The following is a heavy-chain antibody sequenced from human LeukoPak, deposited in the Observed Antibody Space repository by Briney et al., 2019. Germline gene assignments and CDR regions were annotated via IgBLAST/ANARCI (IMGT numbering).Heavy chain of an antibody. CDR2: IIPIFGTA. CDR1: GGTFSSYA. V-gene: IGHV1-69*05. D-gene: IGHD2-15*01. CDR3: ARDSRYCSGGSCYKGYDY. Sequence: SVKVSCKASGGTFSSYAISWVRQASGQGLEWMGGIIPIFGTANYAQKFQGRVTITTDESTSTAYMELSSLRSEDTAVYYCARDSRYCSGGSCYKGYDYWGQGTLVTVSS. J-gene: IGHJ4*02.